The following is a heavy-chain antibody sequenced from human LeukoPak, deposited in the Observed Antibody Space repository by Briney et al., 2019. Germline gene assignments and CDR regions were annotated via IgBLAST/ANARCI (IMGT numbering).Heavy chain of an antibody. D-gene: IGHD3-10*01. CDR3: ARAGSYNLDY. Sequence: SETLSLTCAVSGGSISSGNWWSWVRQPPEKGLEWIGEVHHSGTTHYNPSLKSRVTITVDKSNNQLSLRLNSVTAADTAVYYCARAGSYNLDYWGQGTLATVSS. V-gene: IGHV4-4*02. J-gene: IGHJ4*02. CDR1: GGSISSGNW. CDR2: VHHSGTT.